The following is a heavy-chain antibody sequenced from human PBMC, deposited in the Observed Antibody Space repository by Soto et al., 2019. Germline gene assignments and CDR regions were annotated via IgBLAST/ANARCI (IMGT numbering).Heavy chain of an antibody. V-gene: IGHV3-21*01. D-gene: IGHD2-15*01. J-gene: IGHJ6*03. Sequence: EVQLVESGGGLVKPGGSLRLSCAGSGVTFSGYSMNWVRQAPGKGLEWVSSISRSSSYMYYADSVKGRFTTSRDNGKNSLYLQMNSLRAEDTAVYYCAGLSEYCGDSSCYYYYYYMDVWGKGTTVTVSS. CDR1: GVTFSGYS. CDR3: AGLSEYCGDSSCYYYYYYMDV. CDR2: ISRSSSYM.